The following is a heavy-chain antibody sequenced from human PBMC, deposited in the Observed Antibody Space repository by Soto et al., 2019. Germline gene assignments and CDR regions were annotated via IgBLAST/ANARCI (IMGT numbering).Heavy chain of an antibody. CDR1: GYIFTSYY. J-gene: IGHJ4*02. V-gene: IGHV1-46*03. CDR2: INPFDGSR. Sequence: QVELVQSGAEVKKPGASVKVSCKASGYIFTSYYLHWVRQGPGQGLEWMGWINPFDGSRMFAQSFQGRVTFTRDTSTSTVYMELSGLRSDDTAVYYCSRVDPGETSPFDHWGQGTLVTVSS. D-gene: IGHD3-10*01. CDR3: SRVDPGETSPFDH.